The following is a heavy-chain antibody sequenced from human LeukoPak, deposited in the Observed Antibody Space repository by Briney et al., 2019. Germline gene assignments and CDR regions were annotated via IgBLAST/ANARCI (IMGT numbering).Heavy chain of an antibody. Sequence: PGGSLGLSCAASGFTFSSYAMSWVRQAPGKGLEWVSAISGSGGSTYYADSVKGRFTISRDNSKNTLYLQMNSLRAEDTAVYYCANPQDCGGDCYGDWGQGTLVTVSS. V-gene: IGHV3-23*01. CDR1: GFTFSSYA. D-gene: IGHD2-21*02. CDR2: ISGSGGST. J-gene: IGHJ4*02. CDR3: ANPQDCGGDCYGD.